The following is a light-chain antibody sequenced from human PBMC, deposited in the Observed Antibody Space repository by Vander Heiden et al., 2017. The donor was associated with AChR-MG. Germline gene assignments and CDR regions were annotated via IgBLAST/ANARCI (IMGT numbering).Light chain of an antibody. CDR2: STN. J-gene: IGLJ2*01. CDR1: SGSVSTSYS. CDR3: VLYRGSGISV. Sequence: QTVVTQEPSFSVSPGGTVTLTCGFSSGSVSTSYSPSWYQQTPGQAQRTLIYSTNTRSSGVPDRFAGSIRGNKAALTITGAQADDESDYYCVLYRGSGISVFGGGTKLTVL. V-gene: IGLV8-61*01.